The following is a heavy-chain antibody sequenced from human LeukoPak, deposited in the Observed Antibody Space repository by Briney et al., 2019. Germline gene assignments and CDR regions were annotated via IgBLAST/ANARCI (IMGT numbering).Heavy chain of an antibody. D-gene: IGHD5-18*01. J-gene: IGHJ4*02. Sequence: SQTLSLTCAVSGGSISSGGYSWNWIRRSPGKGLEWIGSIYHSGSTYYNPSLKSRVTISVDTSKNQFSLKLSSVTAADTAVYYCARADVDTARVTPQLFDYWGQETLVTVPS. CDR2: IYHSGST. CDR1: GGSISSGGYS. V-gene: IGHV4-30-2*03. CDR3: ARADVDTARVTPQLFDY.